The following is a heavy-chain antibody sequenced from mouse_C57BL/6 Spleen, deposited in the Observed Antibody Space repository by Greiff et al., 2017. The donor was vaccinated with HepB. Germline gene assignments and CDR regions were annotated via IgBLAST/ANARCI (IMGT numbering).Heavy chain of an antibody. Sequence: QVHVKQSGAELARPGASVKLSCKASGYTFTSYGISWVKQRTGQGLEWIGEIYPRSGNTYYNEKFKGKATLTADKSSSTAYMELRSLTSEDSAVYFCASLYGSSYDFDYWGQGTTLTVSS. V-gene: IGHV1-81*01. CDR2: IYPRSGNT. D-gene: IGHD1-1*01. CDR3: ASLYGSSYDFDY. CDR1: GYTFTSYG. J-gene: IGHJ2*01.